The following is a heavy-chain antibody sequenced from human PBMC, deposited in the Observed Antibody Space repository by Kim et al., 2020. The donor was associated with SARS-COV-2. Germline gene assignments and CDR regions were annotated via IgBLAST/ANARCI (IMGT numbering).Heavy chain of an antibody. CDR2: ISYDGINK. V-gene: IGHV3-30*18. J-gene: IGHJ6*02. D-gene: IGHD6-6*01. Sequence: GGSLRLSCAASGFTFSSYGMHWVRQDPGKGLEWVALISYDGINKYYADSVKGRFTISRDNSKNTLYLQMNSLRAEDTAVYYCAKPLRSIAARLYYYGMDVWGQGTTVTVSS. CDR1: GFTFSSYG. CDR3: AKPLRSIAARLYYYGMDV.